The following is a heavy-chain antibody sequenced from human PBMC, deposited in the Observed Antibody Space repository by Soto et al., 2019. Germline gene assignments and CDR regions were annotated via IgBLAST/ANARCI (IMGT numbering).Heavy chain of an antibody. CDR1: GGSISSYD. CDR2: IYYSGST. D-gene: IGHD5-12*01. J-gene: IGHJ4*02. V-gene: IGHV4-59*01. CDR3: ARGVADGYNFDY. Sequence: SETVSLTCTVSGGSISSYDWSWIRQPPRKGLEWIGYIYYSGSTNYNPSLKSRVTISVDTSKNQFSLKLSSVTAADTAVYFCARGVADGYNFDYWDQGTFVTVSS.